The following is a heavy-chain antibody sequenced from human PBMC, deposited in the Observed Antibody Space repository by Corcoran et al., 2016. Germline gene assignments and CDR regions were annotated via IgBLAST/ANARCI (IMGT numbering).Heavy chain of an antibody. CDR1: GGTFSSYA. CDR2: IIPIFATA. CDR3: ARRMPLSAYFDL. Sequence: QVQLVQSGAEVKKPGSSVKVSCKASGGTFSSYAISWVRQAPGQGLEWMGGIIPIFATANYAQKFQGRVTITADKSTSTAYMELNSLRSEDTAVYYCARRMPLSAYFDLWGRGTLVTVSS. J-gene: IGHJ2*01. V-gene: IGHV1-69*06. D-gene: IGHD2-2*01.